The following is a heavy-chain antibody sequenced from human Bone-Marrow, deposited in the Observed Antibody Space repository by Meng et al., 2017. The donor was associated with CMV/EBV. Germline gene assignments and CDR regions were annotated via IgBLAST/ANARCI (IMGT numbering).Heavy chain of an antibody. D-gene: IGHD2-2*01. V-gene: IGHV4-39*01. CDR2: IYYSGST. Sequence: SETLSLTCTVSGCSISSSSYYWGWIRQPPGKGLEWIGSIYYSGSTYYNPSLKSRVTISVDTSKNQFSLKLSSVTAADTAVYYCVRHGVSSTSWCSMDFDPWGQGTLVTVSS. J-gene: IGHJ5*02. CDR3: VRHGVSSTSWCSMDFDP. CDR1: GCSISSSSYY.